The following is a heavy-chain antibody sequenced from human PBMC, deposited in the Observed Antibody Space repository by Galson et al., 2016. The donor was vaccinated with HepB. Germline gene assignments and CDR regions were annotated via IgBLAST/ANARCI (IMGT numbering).Heavy chain of an antibody. CDR3: ASRGFYGSLDN. CDR2: ITSSGGLS. J-gene: IGHJ4*02. V-gene: IGHV3-11*01. CDR1: GFTFSETY. D-gene: IGHD6-25*01. Sequence: LRLSCAASGFTFSETYMTWIRQAPGKGLEWISYITSSGGLSYYADSMEGRFTISRDNAKNSVYLQINSLRAEDTAVYYCASRGFYGSLDNWGQGTLVTVSS.